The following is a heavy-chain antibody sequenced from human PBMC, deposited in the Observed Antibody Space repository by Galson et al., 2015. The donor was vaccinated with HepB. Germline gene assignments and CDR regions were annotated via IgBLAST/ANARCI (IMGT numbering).Heavy chain of an antibody. J-gene: IGHJ3*02. CDR1: GFTFSSYW. V-gene: IGHV3-74*01. D-gene: IGHD2-2*01. CDR2: INSDGSST. CDR3: ARGGGSSTRYAFDI. Sequence: SLRLSCAASGFTFSSYWMHWVRQAPGKGLVWVSRINSDGSSTSYADSVKGRFTISRDSAKNTLYLQMNSLRAEDTAVYYCARGGGSSTRYAFDIWGQGTMVTVSS.